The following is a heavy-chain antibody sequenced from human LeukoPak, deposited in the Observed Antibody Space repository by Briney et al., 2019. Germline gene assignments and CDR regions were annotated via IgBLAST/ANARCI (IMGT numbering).Heavy chain of an antibody. CDR2: ISSSSSYI. J-gene: IGHJ6*03. D-gene: IGHD4-23*01. CDR1: GFTFSSYS. CDR3: AREGSVVTLDYYCYMDV. V-gene: IGHV3-21*01. Sequence: PGGSLRLSCAASGFTFSSYSMNWVRQAPGKGLEWVSSISSSSSYIYYADSVKGRFTISRDNAKNSLYLQMNSLRAEDTAVYYCAREGSVVTLDYYCYMDVWGKGTTVTVSS.